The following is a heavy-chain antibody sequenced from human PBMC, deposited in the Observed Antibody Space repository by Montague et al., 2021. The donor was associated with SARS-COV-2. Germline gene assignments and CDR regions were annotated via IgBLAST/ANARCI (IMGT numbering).Heavy chain of an antibody. CDR3: ARGDYYDSTGYYDY. Sequence: SETLPLTCTISGGSVSSDGCYWSWIRQHTGKGLEWNGDIYYSGSTNYNPSLKSRVTISVDTSKNQFYLKVRSVTAADTAVYYCARGDYYDSTGYYDYWGQGTLVTVSS. J-gene: IGHJ4*01. D-gene: IGHD3-22*01. V-gene: IGHV4-61*08. CDR1: GGSVSSDGCY. CDR2: IYYSGST.